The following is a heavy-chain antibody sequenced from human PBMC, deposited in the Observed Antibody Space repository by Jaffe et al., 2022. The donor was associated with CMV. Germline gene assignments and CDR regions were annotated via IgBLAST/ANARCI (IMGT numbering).Heavy chain of an antibody. CDR3: ARDHLVGATKRVYYYYGMDV. CDR1: GGSISSYY. Sequence: QVQLQESGPGLVKPSETLSLTCTVSGGSISSYYWSWIRQPAGKGLEWIGRIYTSGSTNYNPSLKSRVTMSVDTSKNQFSLKLSSVTAADTAVYYCARDHLVGATKRVYYYYGMDVWGQGTTVTVSS. J-gene: IGHJ6*02. D-gene: IGHD1-26*01. CDR2: IYTSGST. V-gene: IGHV4-4*07.